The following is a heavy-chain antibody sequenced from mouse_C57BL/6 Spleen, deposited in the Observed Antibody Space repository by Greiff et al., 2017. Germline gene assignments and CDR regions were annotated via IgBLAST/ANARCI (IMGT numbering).Heavy chain of an antibody. CDR1: GFNIKDYY. CDR2: IDPEDGDT. CDR3: TTDYYGSSYDFDY. Sequence: VQLKQSGAELVRPGASVKLSCTASGFNIKDYYMHWVKQRPEQGLEWIGRIDPEDGDTEYAPKFQGKATMTADTSSNTAYLQLSSLTSEDTAVYYCTTDYYGSSYDFDYWGQGTTLTVSS. V-gene: IGHV14-1*01. D-gene: IGHD1-1*01. J-gene: IGHJ2*01.